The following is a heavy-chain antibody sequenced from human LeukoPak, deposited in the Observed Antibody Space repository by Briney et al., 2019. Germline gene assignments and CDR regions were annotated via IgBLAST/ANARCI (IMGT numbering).Heavy chain of an antibody. Sequence: GGSLRLSCAASGFTFSSYSMNWVRQAPGKGLEWVSSISSSSSYIYYADSVKGRFTISRDNAKNSLYLQMNSLRAEDTAVYYCAKDLVVGVLDYWGQGTLVTVSS. V-gene: IGHV3-21*01. D-gene: IGHD1-26*01. J-gene: IGHJ4*02. CDR3: AKDLVVGVLDY. CDR1: GFTFSSYS. CDR2: ISSSSSYI.